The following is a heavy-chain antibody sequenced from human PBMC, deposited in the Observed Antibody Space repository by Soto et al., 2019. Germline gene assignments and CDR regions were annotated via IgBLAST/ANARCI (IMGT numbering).Heavy chain of an antibody. CDR3: ARDSIAAPNWFDP. D-gene: IGHD2-15*01. CDR2: ISSGGSKM. Sequence: PGGSLRLSCAASGFTFRNFEMNWVRQVPGKGLEWIAYISSGGSKMYYADTVKGRFIVSRDNTHDSLFLEMNNLRDEDSGVYYCARDSIAAPNWFDPWGQGTLVTVSS. CDR1: GFTFRNFE. J-gene: IGHJ5*02. V-gene: IGHV3-48*03.